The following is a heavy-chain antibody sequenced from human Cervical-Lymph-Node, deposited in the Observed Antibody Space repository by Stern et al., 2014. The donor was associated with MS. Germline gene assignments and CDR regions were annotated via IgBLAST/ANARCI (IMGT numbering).Heavy chain of an antibody. CDR3: ASPLTATSVPFGYYGMDV. CDR1: GGTFSNYA. Sequence: QVQLVQSGAEVKKPGSSVKVSCKASGGTFSNYATSWVRQAPGQGLEWMGGIVPLFGKPNYAQKFQGRVTITAYESTSTAYMDLSSLRSEDTAVYYCASPLTATSVPFGYYGMDVWGQGTTVTVS. V-gene: IGHV1-69*01. D-gene: IGHD4-17*01. J-gene: IGHJ6*02. CDR2: IVPLFGKP.